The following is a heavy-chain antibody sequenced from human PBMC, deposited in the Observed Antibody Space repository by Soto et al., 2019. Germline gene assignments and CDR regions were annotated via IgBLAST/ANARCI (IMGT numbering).Heavy chain of an antibody. CDR3: AKNGQPPYYYYGMDV. Sequence: QGQLVQSGPEAKKPGASVKVSCKASGYTFSRYGISWVRQAPGQGLEWMGWISGYNGDTKYAQKVQGRVTMTIDTSTYTAYMELRRLTSDATAIYYCAKNGQPPYYYYGMDVWGQGTTVTVSS. V-gene: IGHV1-18*01. D-gene: IGHD2-8*01. CDR1: GYTFSRYG. J-gene: IGHJ6*02. CDR2: ISGYNGDT.